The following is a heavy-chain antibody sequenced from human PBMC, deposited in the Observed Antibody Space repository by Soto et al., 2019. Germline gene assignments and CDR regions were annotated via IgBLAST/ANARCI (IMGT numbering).Heavy chain of an antibody. V-gene: IGHV3-30*18. CDR1: GITFRRNA. D-gene: IGHD3-10*01. CDR3: AKGSRDSGSYFDYFDY. J-gene: IGHJ4*02. Sequence: EGSLRLSCAASGITFRRNAMNRVRQAPGKGLEWVAVISYDGSKKDYEDSVEGRYTISRDKSKNTVYLQMNSLGVEDTAIYYCAKGSRDSGSYFDYFDYWDPGTLVTVYS. CDR2: ISYDGSKK.